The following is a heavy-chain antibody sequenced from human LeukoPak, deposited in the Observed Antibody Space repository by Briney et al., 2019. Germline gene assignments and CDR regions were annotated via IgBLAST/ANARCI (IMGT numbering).Heavy chain of an antibody. J-gene: IGHJ4*02. CDR3: ARARREMVDY. CDR2: IYYSGST. CDR1: GGSISSYY. Sequence: KSSETLSLTCTVSGGSISSYYWSWIRQPPGKGLEWIGYIYYSGSTNYNPSLKSRVTISVDTSKNQFSLKLSSVTAADTAVYHCARARREMVDYWGQGTLVTVSS. V-gene: IGHV4-59*08. D-gene: IGHD5-24*01.